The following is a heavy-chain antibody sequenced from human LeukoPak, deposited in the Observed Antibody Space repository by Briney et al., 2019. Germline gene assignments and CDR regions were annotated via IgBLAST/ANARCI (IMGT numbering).Heavy chain of an antibody. D-gene: IGHD1-26*01. CDR1: GYDFSTHW. Sequence: GESLKISCKGSGYDFSTHWISWGRQVPGKGLEWMGRIDPSASYINYSPSCQGHVSISAAKSVDTVYLQWHSLKASDTAMYYCARRVGNYANFDYWGQGTLVIVSS. J-gene: IGHJ4*02. CDR2: IDPSASYI. V-gene: IGHV5-10-1*01. CDR3: ARRVGNYANFDY.